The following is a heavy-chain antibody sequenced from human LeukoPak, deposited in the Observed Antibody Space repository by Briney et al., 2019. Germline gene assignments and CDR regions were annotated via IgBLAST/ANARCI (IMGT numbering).Heavy chain of an antibody. CDR2: IYYSGSTNYKST. CDR1: GGSISSYY. CDR3: ASWDGFLQVFGY. V-gene: IGHV4-59*08. Sequence: SETLSLTCTVSGGSISSYYWSWIRQPPGKGLEWIGNIYYSGSTNYKSTNYNPSLKSRVTISVDTSKNQFSLKLSSVTAADTAVYYCASWDGFLQVFGYWGQGTLVTVSS. J-gene: IGHJ4*02. D-gene: IGHD2/OR15-2a*01.